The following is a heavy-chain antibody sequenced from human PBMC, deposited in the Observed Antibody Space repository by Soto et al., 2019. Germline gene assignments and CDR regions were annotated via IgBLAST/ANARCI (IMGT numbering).Heavy chain of an antibody. CDR1: GFTFSSYE. Sequence: EVQLVESGGGLVQPGGSLRLSCAASGFTFSSYEMNWVRQAPGKGLEWVSYISSSGSTIYYADSVKGRFTISRDNAKNSLYLQMNSLRAEDTAVYYCARDIPSRGYYYYGMDVWGQGTTVTVSS. CDR3: ARDIPSRGYYYYGMDV. D-gene: IGHD2-2*02. CDR2: ISSSGSTI. J-gene: IGHJ6*02. V-gene: IGHV3-48*03.